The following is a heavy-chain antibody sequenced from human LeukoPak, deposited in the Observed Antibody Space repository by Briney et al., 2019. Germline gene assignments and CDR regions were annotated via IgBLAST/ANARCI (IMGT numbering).Heavy chain of an antibody. D-gene: IGHD6-6*01. CDR1: GFTFTSSA. V-gene: IGHV1-58*02. CDR2: IVVGSGNT. J-gene: IGHJ6*03. CDR3: ARGIAARPYYMDV. Sequence: SVKVSCKASGFTFTSSAMQWVRQARGQRLEWIGWIVVGSGNTNYAQKFQERVTITRDMSTSTAYMELSSLRSEDTAVYYCARGIAARPYYMDVWGKGTTVTVSS.